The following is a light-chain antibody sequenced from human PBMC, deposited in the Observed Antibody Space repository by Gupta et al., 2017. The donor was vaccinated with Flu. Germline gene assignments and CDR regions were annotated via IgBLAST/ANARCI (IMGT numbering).Light chain of an antibody. CDR1: QSALQGNVYNY. V-gene: IGKV2-28*01. CDR2: LGS. J-gene: IGKJ1*01. CDR3: RQTLQTPWS. Sequence: DIVMSHSPLSLHVTTGEPASISCRSSQSALQGNVYNYLDWYLQKPGHAPQLLIYLGSNRPSGVPYRISGSGSGTDFTLKFSRGEAEDVGVYYCRQTLQTPWSFGQGTQVEIK.